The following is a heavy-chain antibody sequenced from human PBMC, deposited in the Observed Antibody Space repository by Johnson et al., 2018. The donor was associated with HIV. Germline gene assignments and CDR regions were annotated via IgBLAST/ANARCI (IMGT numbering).Heavy chain of an antibody. J-gene: IGHJ3*01. CDR1: GFSFSAYA. CDR2: IWYDGHFT. CDR3: VKDGAHSGSHHDAFDV. Sequence: QVQLVESGGGVVRPGRSLRLSCVASGFSFSAYAIHWVRQAPGQGLEWVAVIWYDGHFTYSGECVKGRFTISRDNSKNTVFLEMNSLTAEDTGLYYCVKDGAHSGSHHDAFDVWGRGTVVTVSS. V-gene: IGHV3-33*06. D-gene: IGHD1-26*01.